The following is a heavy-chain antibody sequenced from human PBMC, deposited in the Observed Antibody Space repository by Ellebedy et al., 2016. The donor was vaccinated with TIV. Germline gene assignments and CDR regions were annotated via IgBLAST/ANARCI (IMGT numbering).Heavy chain of an antibody. Sequence: GESLKIPCAASGFTFSSYWMSWVRQAPGKGLEWVANIKQDGSEKYYVDSVKGRFIISRDSAKNSLYLQMNSLRAEDTAVYYCARATSGFDYWGQGALATVSS. CDR2: IKQDGSEK. CDR1: GFTFSSYW. CDR3: ARATSGFDY. J-gene: IGHJ4*02. V-gene: IGHV3-7*03. D-gene: IGHD5-24*01.